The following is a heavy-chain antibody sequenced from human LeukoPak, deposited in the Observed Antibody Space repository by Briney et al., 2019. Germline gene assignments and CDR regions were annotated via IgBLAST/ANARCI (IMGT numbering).Heavy chain of an antibody. CDR3: ARETFYYDSSGYSKTDY. J-gene: IGHJ4*02. V-gene: IGHV4-61*09. CDR2: IYTSGST. CDR1: GGSISSGSYY. D-gene: IGHD3-22*01. Sequence: SQTLSLTCTVSGGSISSGSYYWSWIRQPAGTGLEWIGHIYTSGSTNYNPSLKSRVTISVDTSKNQFSLKLSSATAADTAVYYCARETFYYDSSGYSKTDYWGQGTLVTVSS.